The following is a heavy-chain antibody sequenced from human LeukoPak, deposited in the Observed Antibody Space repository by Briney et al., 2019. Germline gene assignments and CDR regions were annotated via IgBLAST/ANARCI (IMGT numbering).Heavy chain of an antibody. CDR3: AKDSVDGSNFYFHY. Sequence: VGSLRLSCAASAFTFSSYGMHWVRQAPGKGLEWVAFIRYDGSNKYYADSVKGRFTISRDNSKNTLYLQMNSLRAEDTAVYYCAKDSVDGSNFYFHYWGQGTLVTVSS. D-gene: IGHD4-11*01. J-gene: IGHJ4*02. CDR1: AFTFSSYG. V-gene: IGHV3-30*02. CDR2: IRYDGSNK.